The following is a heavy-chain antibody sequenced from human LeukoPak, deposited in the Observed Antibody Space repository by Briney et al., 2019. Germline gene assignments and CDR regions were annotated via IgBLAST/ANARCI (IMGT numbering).Heavy chain of an antibody. CDR3: AKDAYSLSY. D-gene: IGHD6-13*01. CDR2: ISYDGSNK. V-gene: IGHV3-30*18. CDR1: GFTFRSYW. Sequence: GGSLRLSCAASGFTFRSYWMSWFRQAPGKGLEWVAVISYDGSNKYYADSVKGRFTISRDNSKNTLYLQMNSLRAEDTAVYYCAKDAYSLSYWGQGTLVAVSS. J-gene: IGHJ4*02.